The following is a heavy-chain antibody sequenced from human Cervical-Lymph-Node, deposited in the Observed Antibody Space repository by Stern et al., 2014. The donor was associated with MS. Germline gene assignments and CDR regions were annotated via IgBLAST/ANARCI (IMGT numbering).Heavy chain of an antibody. CDR2: INAGNGSS. D-gene: IGHD3-22*01. J-gene: IGHJ6*02. V-gene: IGHV1-3*01. Sequence: HVQLVQSGAEVKKPGASVKVSCKASGYTFTTYAIHWVRQAAGQTLEWMGWINAGNGSSKASTKFQDRVTIARDTSTSTAYMELSSLGSEDTGVYYCARDPHYYDTTGYCMDVWGQGTTVTVSS. CDR1: GYTFTTYA. CDR3: ARDPHYYDTTGYCMDV.